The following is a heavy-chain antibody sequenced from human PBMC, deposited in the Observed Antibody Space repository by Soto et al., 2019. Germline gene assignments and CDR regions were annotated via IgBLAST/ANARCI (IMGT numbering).Heavy chain of an antibody. CDR2: LFYGGNT. Sequence: QVQLQESGPGLVKPSETLSLTCTVSGGSISGYYWTWIRQPPGKGLEWVGSLFYGGNTDYNPSLKSRLTMSLYTSKNHFSLQLRSVTAADTAVYYCARHRGPAPVYWGQGTLVTASS. D-gene: IGHD3-10*01. CDR3: ARHRGPAPVY. V-gene: IGHV4-39*01. CDR1: GGSISGYY. J-gene: IGHJ4*02.